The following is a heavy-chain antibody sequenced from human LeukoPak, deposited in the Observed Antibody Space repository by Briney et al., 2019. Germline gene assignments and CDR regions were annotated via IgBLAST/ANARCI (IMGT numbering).Heavy chain of an antibody. J-gene: IGHJ5*02. CDR3: ARGRRTMSRPFDP. CDR1: GGSFSGYY. Sequence: WETLSLTCAVYGGSFSGYYWSWIRQPPGKGLEWIGEINHSGSTNYNPSLKSRVTISVDTSKNQFSLKLSSVTAADTAVYYCARGRRTMSRPFDPWGQGTLVTVSS. CDR2: INHSGST. D-gene: IGHD3-10*02. V-gene: IGHV4-34*01.